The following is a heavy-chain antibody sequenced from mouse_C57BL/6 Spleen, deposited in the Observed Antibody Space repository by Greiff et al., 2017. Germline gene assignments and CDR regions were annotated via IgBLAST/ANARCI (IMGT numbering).Heavy chain of an antibody. Sequence: VNLMESGAELARPGASVKLSCKASGYTFTSYGISWVKQRTGQGLEWIGEIYPRSGNTYYNEKFKGKATLTADKSSSTAYMELRSLTSEDSAVYFCARKGDDYDGEVHYYAMDYWGQGTSVTVSS. CDR3: ARKGDDYDGEVHYYAMDY. J-gene: IGHJ4*01. V-gene: IGHV1-81*01. CDR1: GYTFTSYG. D-gene: IGHD2-4*01. CDR2: IYPRSGNT.